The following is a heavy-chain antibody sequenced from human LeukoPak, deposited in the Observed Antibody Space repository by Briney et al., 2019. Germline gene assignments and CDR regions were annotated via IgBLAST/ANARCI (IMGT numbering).Heavy chain of an antibody. CDR3: SRGKWFRELLHLDY. V-gene: IGHV3-7*03. CDR1: GFTFSSYW. Sequence: PGGSLRVSRAASGFTFSSYWMNWVRQAPGEGLGWVANIKQDGSEKYYVASVTGRFTISRDNTKNTLYLRTNSLRAEDTAVDYFSRGKWFRELLHLDYWGQGTLVTVSS. D-gene: IGHD3-10*01. J-gene: IGHJ4*02. CDR2: IKQDGSEK.